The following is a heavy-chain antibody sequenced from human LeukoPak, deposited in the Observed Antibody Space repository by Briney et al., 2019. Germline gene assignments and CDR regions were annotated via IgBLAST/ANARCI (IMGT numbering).Heavy chain of an antibody. CDR3: AKDWGSIAVAGNFDS. CDR2: ISGSGRST. D-gene: IGHD6-19*01. Sequence: GGTLRLSCAVSGFTFSTYGMSWVRQAPGKGLEWVSGISGSGRSTYYADSVKGRFTISRDNSKNRLYLQMNSLRAEDTAVYYCAKDWGSIAVAGNFDSWGQGTLVTVSS. CDR1: GFTFSTYG. V-gene: IGHV3-23*01. J-gene: IGHJ4*02.